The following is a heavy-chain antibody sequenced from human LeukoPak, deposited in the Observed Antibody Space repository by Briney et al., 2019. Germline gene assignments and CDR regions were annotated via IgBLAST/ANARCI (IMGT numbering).Heavy chain of an antibody. CDR3: ARGTYYDILTAYSLGDY. J-gene: IGHJ4*02. CDR2: ISSNGGDT. Sequence: GGSLRLSFAASGFTFSTYGMHWVRQAPGKGLEYVSAISSNGGDTYYANSVKGRFTISRDNSKNTLYLQMGSLRAEDMAVYYCARGTYYDILTAYSLGDYWGQGTLVTVSS. CDR1: GFTFSTYG. D-gene: IGHD3-9*01. V-gene: IGHV3-64*01.